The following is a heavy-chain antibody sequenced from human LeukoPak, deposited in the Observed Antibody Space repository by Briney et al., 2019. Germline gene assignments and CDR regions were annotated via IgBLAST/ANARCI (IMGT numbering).Heavy chain of an antibody. V-gene: IGHV3-21*01. CDR1: GFTFSSYS. CDR2: ISSSSSYI. Sequence: GGSLRLSCAASGFTFSSYSMTWVRHAPGKGLEWVSSISSSSSYIYYADSVKGRFTISRDNAKNSLYLQMNSLRAEDTAVYYCARNYYGSGSYYYWGQGTLVTVSS. D-gene: IGHD3-10*01. J-gene: IGHJ4*02. CDR3: ARNYYGSGSYYY.